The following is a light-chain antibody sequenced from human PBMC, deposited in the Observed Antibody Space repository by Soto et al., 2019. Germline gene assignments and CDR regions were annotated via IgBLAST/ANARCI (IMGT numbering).Light chain of an antibody. CDR3: SSYAGSNNWV. CDR1: SSDVGAYNY. V-gene: IGLV2-8*01. Sequence: QSALTPPPSASGSPGQSVTISCTGTSSDVGAYNYVSWYQQHPGKAPQLMIYEVSKRPSGVPDRFSGSKSGNTASLTVSGLQAEDEADYYCSSYAGSNNWVFGGGTKLTVL. CDR2: EVS. J-gene: IGLJ3*02.